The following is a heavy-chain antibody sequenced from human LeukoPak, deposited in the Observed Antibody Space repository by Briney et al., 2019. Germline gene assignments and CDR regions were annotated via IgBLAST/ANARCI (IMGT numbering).Heavy chain of an antibody. CDR3: ARLGLRRYDAFDI. D-gene: IGHD4-17*01. CDR2: IYTSGST. J-gene: IGHJ3*02. V-gene: IGHV4-4*09. Sequence: SVTLSLTCTVSGGSISSHYWSWIRQPPGKGLEWIGYIYTSGSTNYNPSLKSRVTISVDTSKNQFSLKLSSVTAADTAVYYCARLGLRRYDAFDIWGQGTMVTVSS. CDR1: GGSISSHY.